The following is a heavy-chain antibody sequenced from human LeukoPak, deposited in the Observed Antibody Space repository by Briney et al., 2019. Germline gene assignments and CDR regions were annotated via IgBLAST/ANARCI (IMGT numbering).Heavy chain of an antibody. CDR3: ARGPASGSDFAWFDP. CDR1: GGSLSNYY. V-gene: IGHV4-34*01. Sequence: ETLSLTCAFYGGSLSNYYWSWIRQPPGKGLEWIGEINHSGSTKFNPSLKSRVTILVDMSTSQFSLELRSVTAADTAVYFCARGPASGSDFAWFDPWGQGTLVTVSS. D-gene: IGHD3-10*01. J-gene: IGHJ5*02. CDR2: INHSGST.